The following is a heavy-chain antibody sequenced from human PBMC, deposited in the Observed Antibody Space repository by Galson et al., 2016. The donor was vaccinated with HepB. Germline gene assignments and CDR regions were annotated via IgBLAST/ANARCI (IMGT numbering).Heavy chain of an antibody. Sequence: SVKVSCKASGGTFNSHGFSWVRQAPGQGLEWMGGIVPIIGTGNYAQKFQGRLTIVADKSTSTNYMELRSLRSEDTAVYYCAREGDGAYFDYWGQGTLVSVSS. J-gene: IGHJ4*02. D-gene: IGHD3-16*01. CDR1: GGTFNSHG. V-gene: IGHV1-69*06. CDR2: IVPIIGTG. CDR3: AREGDGAYFDY.